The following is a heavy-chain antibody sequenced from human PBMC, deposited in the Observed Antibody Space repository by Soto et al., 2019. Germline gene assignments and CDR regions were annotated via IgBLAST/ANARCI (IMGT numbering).Heavy chain of an antibody. D-gene: IGHD3-3*01. J-gene: IGHJ5*02. CDR3: AKDHDYDFWSGYYYNWLDP. CDR2: ISGSGGST. V-gene: IGHV3-23*01. CDR1: GFTFSSYA. Sequence: GSLRLSCAASGFTFSSYAMSWVRQAPGKGLEWVSAISGSGGSTYYADSVKGRFTISRDNSKNTLYLQMNSLRAEDTAVYYCAKDHDYDFWSGYYYNWLDPGGQGT.